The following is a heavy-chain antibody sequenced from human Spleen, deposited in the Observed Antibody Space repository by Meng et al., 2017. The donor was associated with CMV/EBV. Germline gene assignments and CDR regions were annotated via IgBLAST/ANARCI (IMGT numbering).Heavy chain of an antibody. CDR1: GFTFSSYA. CDR3: AKRDSDSSSWLALDY. J-gene: IGHJ4*02. Sequence: GGSLRLSCAASGFTFSSYAMSWVRQAPGKGLEWVSAIRGSGGTTYYADSVKGRFTISRDNSKNTLYLQMNSLRAEDTALYYCAKRDSDSSSWLALDYWGQGTLVTVSS. D-gene: IGHD6-13*01. V-gene: IGHV3-23*01. CDR2: IRGSGGTT.